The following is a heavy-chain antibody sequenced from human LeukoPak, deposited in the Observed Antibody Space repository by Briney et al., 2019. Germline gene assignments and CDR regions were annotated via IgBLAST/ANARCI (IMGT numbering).Heavy chain of an antibody. V-gene: IGHV1-8*03. J-gene: IGHJ3*02. CDR3: ARKPWFGDNDAFDI. Sequence: ASVKVSCKASGYTFTSYYMHWLRQAPGQGLEWMGIINTNSGNTGYAQKLQGRVTINRNTYISTAYMELSRLRSEDTAVYYCARKPWFGDNDAFDIWGQGTMVTVSS. CDR2: INTNSGNT. CDR1: GYTFTSYY. D-gene: IGHD3-10*01.